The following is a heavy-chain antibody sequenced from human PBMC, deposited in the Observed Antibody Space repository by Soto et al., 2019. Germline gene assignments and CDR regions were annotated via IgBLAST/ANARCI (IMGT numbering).Heavy chain of an antibody. D-gene: IGHD5-18*01. CDR2: INHSGST. CDR3: ARAGTAMARGGNWFDP. V-gene: IGHV4-34*01. J-gene: IGHJ5*02. Sequence: QVQLQQWGAGLLKPSETLSLTCAVYGGSFSGYYWSWIRQPPGKGLEWIGEINHSGSTNYNPSLKSRVTISVDTSKNQFSLMLSSVTAADTAVYYCARAGTAMARGGNWFDPWGQGTLVTVSS. CDR1: GGSFSGYY.